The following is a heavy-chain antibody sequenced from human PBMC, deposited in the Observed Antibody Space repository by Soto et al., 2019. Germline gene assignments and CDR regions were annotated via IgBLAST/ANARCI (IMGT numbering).Heavy chain of an antibody. V-gene: IGHV3-15*01. CDR3: TTDHRVTIFGVVIPRPDY. CDR1: GFTFSNAW. D-gene: IGHD3-3*01. CDR2: IKSKTDGGTT. J-gene: IGHJ4*02. Sequence: VGSLRLSCAASGFTFSNAWMSWVRQAPGKGLEWVGRIKSKTDGGTTDYAAPVKGRFTISRDDSKNTLYLQMNSLKTEDTAVYYCTTDHRVTIFGVVIPRPDYWGQGTLVTVSS.